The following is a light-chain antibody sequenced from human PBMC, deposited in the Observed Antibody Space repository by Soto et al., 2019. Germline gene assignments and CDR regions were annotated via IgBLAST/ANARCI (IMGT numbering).Light chain of an antibody. J-gene: IGLJ2*01. V-gene: IGLV2-14*01. CDR2: DVS. CDR3: SSYTSSSTVV. CDR1: SSDVGGYNY. Sequence: QSALTQPASVSGSPGQSITISCTGTSSDVGGYNYVSWYQQHPGKAPKLMIYDVSNRPSGVSNRFSGSKSGNTASLTISGLQAEDGADYYCSSYTSSSTVVFGGGPKLPVL.